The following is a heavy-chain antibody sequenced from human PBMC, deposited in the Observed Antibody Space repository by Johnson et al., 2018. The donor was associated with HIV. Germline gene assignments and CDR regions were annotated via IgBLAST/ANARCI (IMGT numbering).Heavy chain of an antibody. CDR2: INQDGSET. V-gene: IGHV3-7*05. Sequence: VQLVESGGGVVQPGGSLRLSCAASGFTFSTYWMSWVRQGPGKGLEWVANINQDGSETYYVDSVKGRFTISRDNAKKSLFLQMSSLRAEDTAIYYCARKGDAFDIWGQGTMVTVSS. CDR3: ARKGDAFDI. CDR1: GFTFSTYW. J-gene: IGHJ3*02.